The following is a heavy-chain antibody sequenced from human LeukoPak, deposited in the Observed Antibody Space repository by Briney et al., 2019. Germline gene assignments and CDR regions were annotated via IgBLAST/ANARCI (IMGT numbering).Heavy chain of an antibody. CDR1: GYTFTSYA. Sequence: ASVKVSCKASGYTFTSYAMHWVRQAPGQRLEWMGWINAGNGNTKYSQKFQGRVTITRDTSASTAYMELSSLRSDDTAVYYCARDKEWTARASYYYYGMDVWGQGTTATVSS. CDR3: ARDKEWTARASYYYYGMDV. J-gene: IGHJ6*02. CDR2: INAGNGNT. V-gene: IGHV1-3*01. D-gene: IGHD6-6*01.